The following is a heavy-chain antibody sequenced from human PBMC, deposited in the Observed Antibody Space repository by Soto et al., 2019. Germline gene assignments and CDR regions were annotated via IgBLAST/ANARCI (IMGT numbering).Heavy chain of an antibody. CDR1: GFTFSSYG. V-gene: IGHV3-30*03. D-gene: IGHD2-8*01. CDR3: ARDRKYCTNGVCKDYSYGMDV. J-gene: IGHJ6*04. CDR2: ISYDGNNK. Sequence: GGSLRLSCAASGFTFSSYGMHWVRQAPGKGLEWVAVISYDGNNKYYADSVKGRFTISRDTSKNTLYLQMNSLRAEDTAVYYCARDRKYCTNGVCKDYSYGMDVWGKGTTVAVSS.